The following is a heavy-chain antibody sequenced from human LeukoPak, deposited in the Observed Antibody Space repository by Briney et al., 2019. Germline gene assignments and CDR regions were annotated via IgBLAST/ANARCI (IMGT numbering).Heavy chain of an antibody. D-gene: IGHD3-22*01. J-gene: IGHJ4*02. CDR3: ARAGVFYYDGSPFDY. CDR1: GGTFSSYA. Sequence: ASVKVSCKASGGTFSSYAVSWVRQAPGQGLEWMGRIIPIFCTANYAQKFQGRVTITTDESTSTAYMELSSLRSEDTAVYYCARAGVFYYDGSPFDYRGQGTLVTVSS. V-gene: IGHV1-69*05. CDR2: IIPIFCTA.